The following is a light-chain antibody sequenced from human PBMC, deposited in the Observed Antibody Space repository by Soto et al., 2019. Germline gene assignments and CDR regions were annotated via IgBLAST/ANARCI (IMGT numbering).Light chain of an antibody. CDR1: QTISSW. CDR3: QQYNPLLT. V-gene: IGKV1-5*03. Sequence: ITCTHTASTSTASAGYKDTTASRASQTISSWLAWYQQKPGKAPKLLIYKASTLKSGVPSRFSGSGSGTEFTLTISSLQPDDFATYYCQQYNPLLTFGQGTKVDIK. J-gene: IGKJ1*01. CDR2: KAS.